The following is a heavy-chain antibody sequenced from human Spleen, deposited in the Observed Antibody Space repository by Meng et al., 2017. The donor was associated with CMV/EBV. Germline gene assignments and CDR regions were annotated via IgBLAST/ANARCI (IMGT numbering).Heavy chain of an antibody. Sequence: CKASGGTFSSYAISWVRQAPGQGLEWMGGIIPIFGTANYAQKFQGRVTITTDESTSTAYMELSSLRSEDTAVYYCARASAALNYFGYWGQGTLVTVSS. J-gene: IGHJ4*02. CDR2: IIPIFGTA. CDR1: GGTFSSYA. D-gene: IGHD2-2*01. CDR3: ARASAALNYFGY. V-gene: IGHV1-69*05.